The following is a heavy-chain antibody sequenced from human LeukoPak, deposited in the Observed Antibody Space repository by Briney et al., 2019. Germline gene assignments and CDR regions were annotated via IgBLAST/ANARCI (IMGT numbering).Heavy chain of an antibody. D-gene: IGHD1-26*01. V-gene: IGHV1-8*02. Sequence: ASVKVSCKASGYTFTSYDINWVRQATGQGFEWMGWMNPNSGNTGYAQKFQGRVTMTEDTSTDTAYMELSSLRSEDTAVYYCARGAEWEGYYFDYWGQGTLVTVSS. CDR1: GYTFTSYD. CDR2: MNPNSGNT. J-gene: IGHJ4*02. CDR3: ARGAEWEGYYFDY.